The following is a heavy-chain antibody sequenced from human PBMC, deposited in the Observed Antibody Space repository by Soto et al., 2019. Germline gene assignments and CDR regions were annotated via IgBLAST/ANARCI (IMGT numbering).Heavy chain of an antibody. CDR1: GLTFGSRA. CDR3: VLGSKDSYPGSRIFGF. D-gene: IGHD3-10*01. CDR2: ITDTGGDA. V-gene: IGHV3-23*01. Sequence: PGGSLRLSCVASGLTFGSRAMSWVRQSPGEGLEWVSTITDTGGDAKYADSVRGRFAISRDNSKNTLYLQMSALRAEGSAISFCVLGSKDSYPGSRIFGFWGRGPLVTVSS. J-gene: IGHJ4*02.